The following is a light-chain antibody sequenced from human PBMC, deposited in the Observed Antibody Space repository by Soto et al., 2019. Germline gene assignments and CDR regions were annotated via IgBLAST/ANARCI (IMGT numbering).Light chain of an antibody. CDR2: VAA. V-gene: IGKV1-17*01. Sequence: DIQMTQSPSSLSASVGDRVTITCRASQGIRNDLAWYQQKPGKAPKRLIYVAASLQSEVPSRFSGSRSGTEFTITISSLQHDDAATWYCLPPNSYPLPFGEGTKLASK. J-gene: IGKJ4*01. CDR3: LPPNSYPLP. CDR1: QGIRND.